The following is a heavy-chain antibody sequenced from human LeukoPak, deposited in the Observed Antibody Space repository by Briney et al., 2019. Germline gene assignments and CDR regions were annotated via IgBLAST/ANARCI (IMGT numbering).Heavy chain of an antibody. D-gene: IGHD4-11*01. CDR3: ARESDYSNNVDY. J-gene: IGHJ4*02. CDR1: GDSISSGNYY. CDR2: IYSSGST. V-gene: IGHV4-61*02. Sequence: SETLSLTCTVSGDSISSGNYYGSWIRQPAGKGLEWIGRIYSSGSTNYNPSLKSRVTMSIDTSKNQFSLKLTSVTAADTAVYYCARESDYSNNVDYWGQGTLVTVSS.